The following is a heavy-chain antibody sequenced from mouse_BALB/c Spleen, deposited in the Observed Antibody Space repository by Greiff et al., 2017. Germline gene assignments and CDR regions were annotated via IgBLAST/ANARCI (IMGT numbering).Heavy chain of an antibody. CDR1: GYAFTNYW. D-gene: IGHD2-14*01. CDR2: IYPGSGNT. CDR3: ARPYRYDERAWFAY. Sequence: QLQQSGAELVRPGTSVKISCKASGYAFTNYWLGWVKQRPGHGLEWIGDIYPGSGNTYYNEKFKGKATLTADKSSSTAYMQLSSLTSEDSAVYFCARPYRYDERAWFAYWGQGTLVTVSA. V-gene: IGHV1-63*01. J-gene: IGHJ3*01.